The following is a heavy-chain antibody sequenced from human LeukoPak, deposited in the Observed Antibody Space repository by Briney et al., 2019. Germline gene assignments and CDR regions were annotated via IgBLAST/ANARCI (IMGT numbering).Heavy chain of an antibody. J-gene: IGHJ4*02. CDR1: GFTFSSNA. Sequence: GGSLRLSCAASGFTFSSNAMTWVRQAPGKGLVWVSRINSDGSSTTYADSVKGRFTISRDNAENTLYLQMNSLRAEDTAMYYCARQYSYDSSGYYPWDYWGQGTLVTVSS. V-gene: IGHV3-74*01. CDR2: INSDGSST. D-gene: IGHD3-22*01. CDR3: ARQYSYDSSGYYPWDY.